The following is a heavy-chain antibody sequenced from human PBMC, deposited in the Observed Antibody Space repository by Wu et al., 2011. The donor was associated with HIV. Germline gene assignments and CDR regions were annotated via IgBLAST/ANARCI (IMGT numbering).Heavy chain of an antibody. V-gene: IGHV1-69*15. D-gene: IGHD2-15*01. CDR1: GGTFSSYT. CDR2: IIPIFDTA. CDR3: ARPYCSGGSCYGLFDY. J-gene: IGHJ4*02. Sequence: QVQLVQSGAEVKKPGSSVKVSCKASGGTFSSYTINWVRQAPGQGLEWMGRIIPIFDTANYAQKFQGRVTITADESTSTAYMELSSLRSEDTAVYYCARPYCSGGSCYGLFDYWGQGTLVTVSS.